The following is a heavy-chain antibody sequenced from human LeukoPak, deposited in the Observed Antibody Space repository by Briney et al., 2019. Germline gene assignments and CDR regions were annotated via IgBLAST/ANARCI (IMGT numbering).Heavy chain of an antibody. J-gene: IGHJ4*02. CDR1: GYTFTGYY. CDR3: ARTRGSGGWYYFDY. V-gene: IGHV1-2*02. Sequence: ASVKVSCKASGYTFTGYYMHWVRQAPGQGLEWMGRINPNSGGTNYAQKFQGRVTMTRDTSISTAYMELSRLRSDDTAVYYCARTRGSGGWYYFDYWGQGTLVTVSS. D-gene: IGHD6-19*01. CDR2: INPNSGGT.